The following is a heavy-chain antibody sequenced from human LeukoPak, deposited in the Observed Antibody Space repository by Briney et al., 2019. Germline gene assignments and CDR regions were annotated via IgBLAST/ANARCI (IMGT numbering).Heavy chain of an antibody. D-gene: IGHD2-15*01. CDR2: IKQDGSEK. Sequence: GGSLRLSCAASGFTFSSYWMSWVRQAPGKGLEWVANIKQDGSEKYYVDSVKGRFTISRDNAKNSLYLQMNSLRTEDMALYYCAKSRCSVGSCYYFDYWGQGSLVSVSS. CDR1: GFTFSSYW. CDR3: AKSRCSVGSCYYFDY. J-gene: IGHJ4*02. V-gene: IGHV3-7*03.